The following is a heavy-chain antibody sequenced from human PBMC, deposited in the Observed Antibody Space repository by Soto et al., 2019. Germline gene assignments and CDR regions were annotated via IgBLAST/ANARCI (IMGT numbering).Heavy chain of an antibody. J-gene: IGHJ5*02. CDR1: GGSISSSSYY. Sequence: PSETLSLTCTVSGGSISSSSYYWGWIRQPPGKGLEWIGSIYYSGSTYYNPSLKSRVTISVDTSKNQFSLKLSSVTAADTAVYYCARPARYCSGGSCYDWFDPWGQGTLVTVSS. CDR2: IYYSGST. CDR3: ARPARYCSGGSCYDWFDP. D-gene: IGHD2-15*01. V-gene: IGHV4-39*01.